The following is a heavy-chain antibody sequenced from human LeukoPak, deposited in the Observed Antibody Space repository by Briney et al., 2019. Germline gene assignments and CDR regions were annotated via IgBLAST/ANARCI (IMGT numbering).Heavy chain of an antibody. J-gene: IGHJ4*02. CDR3: ASEIPASGYLDY. CDR1: GYTFTRYY. V-gene: IGHV1-46*01. Sequence: ASVKVSCKASGYTFTRYYMHWMRQAPGQGPEWMGVINPSGDYTNYAQKFQGRVTMTRDMSTSTVYMELSSLRSEDTAVYYCASEIPASGYLDYWGQGTLATVSS. CDR2: INPSGDYT. D-gene: IGHD6-13*01.